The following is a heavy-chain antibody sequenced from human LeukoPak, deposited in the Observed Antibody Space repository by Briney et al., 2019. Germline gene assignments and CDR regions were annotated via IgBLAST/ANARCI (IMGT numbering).Heavy chain of an antibody. J-gene: IGHJ3*02. CDR1: GFTFSSYG. Sequence: GGFLRLSCAASGFTFSSYGMHWVRQAPGKGLEWVTVISYDGSNEYFADSVKGRSTSSRDNSKNTLYLQMSSLRAEDTAVYYCAKEEAADGDAFDIWGQGTMVTVSS. CDR2: ISYDGSNE. V-gene: IGHV3-30*18. CDR3: AKEEAADGDAFDI. D-gene: IGHD6-13*01.